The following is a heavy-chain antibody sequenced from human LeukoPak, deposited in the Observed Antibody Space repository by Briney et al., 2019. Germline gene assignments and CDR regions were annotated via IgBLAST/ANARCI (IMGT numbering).Heavy chain of an antibody. J-gene: IGHJ3*02. Sequence: GRSLRLSCAASGFSVSSNYMNWVRQAPGKGLEWVSVIYSGDSTYYADSVKGRFTISRHNSKNTLYLQMNSLRAEDTAVYYCARGVYYDILTGPTTGGDAFDIWGQGTMVTVSS. D-gene: IGHD3-9*01. CDR1: GFSVSSNY. CDR3: ARGVYYDILTGPTTGGDAFDI. CDR2: IYSGDST. V-gene: IGHV3-53*04.